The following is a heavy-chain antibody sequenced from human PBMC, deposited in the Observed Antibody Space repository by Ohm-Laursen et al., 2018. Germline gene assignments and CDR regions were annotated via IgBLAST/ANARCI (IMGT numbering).Heavy chain of an antibody. J-gene: IGHJ6*02. D-gene: IGHD3-3*01. CDR3: AKGVSQSTIFAAGMDV. CDR1: GFTFSSYG. V-gene: IGHV3-23*01. Sequence: SLRLSCAASGFTFSSYGMNWVRQAPGRGLEWVSTIRASGSSTYYADSVKGRFTISRDNSKNTLYLQMNSLRAEDTAVYYCAKGVSQSTIFAAGMDVWGQGTTVTVSS. CDR2: IRASGSST.